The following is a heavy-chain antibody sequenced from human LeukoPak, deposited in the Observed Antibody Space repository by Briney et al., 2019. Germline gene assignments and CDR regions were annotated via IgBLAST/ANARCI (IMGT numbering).Heavy chain of an antibody. J-gene: IGHJ6*04. V-gene: IGHV4-34*01. Sequence: SETLSLTCAVYGGSFSGYYWSWIRQPPGKGLEWIGEINHSGSTNYNPSLKSRVTISVDTPKNQFSLKLSSVTAADTAVYYCARTPKADYYYGMDVWGKGTTVSVSS. D-gene: IGHD6-19*01. CDR2: INHSGST. CDR1: GGSFSGYY. CDR3: ARTPKADYYYGMDV.